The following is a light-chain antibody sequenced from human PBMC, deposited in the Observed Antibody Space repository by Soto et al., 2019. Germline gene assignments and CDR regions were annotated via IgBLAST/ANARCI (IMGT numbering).Light chain of an antibody. CDR3: LQSLQFPLT. CDR1: QTLPHSNGKSY. CDR2: EVS. J-gene: IGKJ4*01. Sequence: EIVMTQTPLSLSVTPGQSASISCRSSQTLPHSNGKSYLDWYLQKAGQAPQLLIYEVSQRFSGVPDRFSGSGAVTDFTLKISRVEAEDVGVYYCLQSLQFPLTFGGGTKVEIK. V-gene: IGKV2D-29*01.